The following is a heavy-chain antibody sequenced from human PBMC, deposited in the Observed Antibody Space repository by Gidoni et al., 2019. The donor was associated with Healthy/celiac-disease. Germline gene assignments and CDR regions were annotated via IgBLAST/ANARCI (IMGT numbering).Heavy chain of an antibody. CDR1: GYTFTSSD. D-gene: IGHD2-2*02. V-gene: IGHV1-8*01. J-gene: IGHJ5*02. Sequence: QVQLVQSGAEGKKPGASVKVSCKASGYTFTSSDINWVRQATGQGLEWMGWMNANSGNTGFAQQFQGRVTMTRNTSISTAYMELSSLRSEDTAVYYCARTYCSSTSCYTFGWFDPWGQGTLVTVSS. CDR2: MNANSGNT. CDR3: ARTYCSSTSCYTFGWFDP.